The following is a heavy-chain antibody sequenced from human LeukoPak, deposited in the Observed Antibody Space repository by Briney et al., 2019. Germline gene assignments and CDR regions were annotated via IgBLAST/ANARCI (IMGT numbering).Heavy chain of an antibody. CDR2: IYPGDSDT. CDR1: GYSFTSYW. Sequence: GESLKISCKGSGYSFTSYWIGCVRQMPGKGLEWMGIIYPGDSDTRYSPSFQGQVTISADKSISTAYLQWSSLKASDTAMYYCARFEQQLVRTSDYYYYYYMDVWGKGTTVTVSS. CDR3: ARFEQQLVRTSDYYYYYYMDV. D-gene: IGHD6-13*01. J-gene: IGHJ6*03. V-gene: IGHV5-51*01.